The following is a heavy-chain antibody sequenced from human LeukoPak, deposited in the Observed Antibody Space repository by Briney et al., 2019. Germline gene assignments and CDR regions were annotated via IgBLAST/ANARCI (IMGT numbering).Heavy chain of an antibody. CDR2: ISASSSI. CDR1: GFTFSSYA. CDR3: AKAYSSGWDNDAFDI. V-gene: IGHV3-23*01. D-gene: IGHD6-19*01. J-gene: IGHJ3*02. Sequence: GGSLRLSCAASGFTFSSYAMNWVRQAPGKGLEWVSGISASSSIYYADSVKGRFTISRDNSKNTLYLQVNSLRADDTAVYYCAKAYSSGWDNDAFDIWGQGTMVTVSS.